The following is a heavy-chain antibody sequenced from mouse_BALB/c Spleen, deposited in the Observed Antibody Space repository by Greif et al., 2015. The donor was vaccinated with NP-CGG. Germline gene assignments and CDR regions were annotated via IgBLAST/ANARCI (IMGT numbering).Heavy chain of an antibody. CDR3: ARRTGTEAMDY. J-gene: IGHJ4*01. Sequence: VQLQHSGPELVKPGASVKISCKASGYTFTDYYINWVKQKPGQGLEWIGWIYPGSGNTKYNEKFKGKATLTVDTSSSTAYMQLSSLTSEDTAVYFCARRTGTEAMDYWGQGTSVTVPS. V-gene: IGHV1-84*02. D-gene: IGHD4-1*01. CDR1: GYTFTDYY. CDR2: IYPGSGNT.